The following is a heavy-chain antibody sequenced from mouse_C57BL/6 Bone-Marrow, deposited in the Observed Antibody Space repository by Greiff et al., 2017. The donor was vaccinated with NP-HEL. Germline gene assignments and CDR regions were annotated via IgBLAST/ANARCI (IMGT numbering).Heavy chain of an antibody. J-gene: IGHJ3*01. V-gene: IGHV1-69*01. CDR2: IDPSDSYT. Sequence: QVQLQQPGAELVMPGASVKLSCKASGYTFTSYWMHWVKQRPGQGLEWIGEIDPSDSYTNYNQKFKGKSTLTVAKSSSTAYMQLSSLTSEDSAVYYCARFGRMVKGFAYWGQGTLVTVSA. CDR3: ARFGRMVKGFAY. CDR1: GYTFTSYW. D-gene: IGHD2-2*01.